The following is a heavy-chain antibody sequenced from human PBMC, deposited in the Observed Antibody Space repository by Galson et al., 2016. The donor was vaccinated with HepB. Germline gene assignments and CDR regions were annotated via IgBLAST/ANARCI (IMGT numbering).Heavy chain of an antibody. Sequence: QSGAEVKKPGESLKMSCKGSGYTFTNNWIGWVRQMPGKGLEWMGIINPADSEIRYSPSLQGQVTISVDNSISTAYLQWSSLKTSDTATYYCARHRGVNGGELQYWGQGTLVTVSS. V-gene: IGHV5-51*01. CDR2: INPADSEI. J-gene: IGHJ4*02. CDR3: ARHRGVNGGELQY. D-gene: IGHD2-21*01. CDR1: GYTFTNNW.